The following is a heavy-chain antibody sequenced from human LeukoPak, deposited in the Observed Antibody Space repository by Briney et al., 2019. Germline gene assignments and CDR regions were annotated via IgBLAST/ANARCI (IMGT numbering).Heavy chain of an antibody. V-gene: IGHV3-66*01. J-gene: IGHJ1*01. CDR3: YGANAED. CDR2: IISGGTT. D-gene: IGHD4-23*01. CDR1: GFTVSSNY. Sequence: GGSLRLSCAASGFTVSSNYMSWVRQAPGKGLEWVSVIISGGTTSYAGSVRGRFAISRDNSENTLYLQMNSLRAEDTAVYYCYGANAEDWGQGTLVTVSS.